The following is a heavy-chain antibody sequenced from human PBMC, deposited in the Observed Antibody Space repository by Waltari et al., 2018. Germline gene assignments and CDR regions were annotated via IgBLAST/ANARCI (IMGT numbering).Heavy chain of an antibody. CDR1: GFTFRSYW. V-gene: IGHV3-7*01. J-gene: IGHJ6*02. CDR2: IKEDGSEK. CDR3: AREGAEQWVVEDYGMDV. Sequence: EVQLVESGGGLVQPGGSLRLSCAASGFTFRSYWMSWVRQAPGKGLEWVANIKEDGSEKYYVDAVKGRFTISRDNAKNTLYLQMDTLRAEDTAVYYCAREGAEQWVVEDYGMDVWGQGTTVTVSS. D-gene: IGHD6-19*01.